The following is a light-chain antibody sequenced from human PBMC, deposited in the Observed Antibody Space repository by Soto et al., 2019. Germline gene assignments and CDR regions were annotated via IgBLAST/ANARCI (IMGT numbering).Light chain of an antibody. CDR1: QTISSW. J-gene: IGKJ1*01. V-gene: IGKV1-5*03. CDR2: KAS. Sequence: DIRMTQSPSTLSGSVGDRVTITCRASQTISSWLAWYQQKPGKAPKLLIYKASTLKSGVPSRFSGSGSGTEFTLTISSQQPDDFATYYCQHYNSYSEAFGQGTKVELK. CDR3: QHYNSYSEA.